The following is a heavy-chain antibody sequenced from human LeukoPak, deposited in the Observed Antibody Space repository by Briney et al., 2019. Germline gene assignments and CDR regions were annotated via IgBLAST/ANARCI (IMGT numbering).Heavy chain of an antibody. CDR3: AKINWGSSSWPSGAFDI. D-gene: IGHD6-13*01. V-gene: IGHV3-23*01. CDR2: ISGSGGST. J-gene: IGHJ3*02. Sequence: GGSLRLSCAASGFTFSSYAMSWVRQAPGKGLEWVSAISGSGGSTYYADSVKGRFTISGDNSKNTLYLQMNSLRAEDTAVYYCAKINWGSSSWPSGAFDIWGQGTMVTVSS. CDR1: GFTFSSYA.